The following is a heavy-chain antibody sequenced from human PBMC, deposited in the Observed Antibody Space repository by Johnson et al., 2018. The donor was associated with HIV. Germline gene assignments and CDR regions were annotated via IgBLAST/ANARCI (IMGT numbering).Heavy chain of an antibody. Sequence: VQLVESGGSVVQPGGSLRLSCAASGFIFSSYDMHWVRQATGNGLEWVSAIGTAGNTYYPGSAKGRFTISRENAKNSLYLQMNSLRAEDTAVYYCARPRGYSGYDYYLDAFDIWGQGTMVTVSS. CDR2: IGTAGNT. J-gene: IGHJ3*02. CDR3: ARPRGYSGYDYYLDAFDI. D-gene: IGHD5-12*01. V-gene: IGHV3-13*01. CDR1: GFIFSSYD.